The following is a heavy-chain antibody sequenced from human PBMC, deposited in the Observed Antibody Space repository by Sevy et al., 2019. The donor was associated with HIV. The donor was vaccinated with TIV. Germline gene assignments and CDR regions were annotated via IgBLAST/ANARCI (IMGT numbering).Heavy chain of an antibody. CDR2: IIPIFGTA. CDR1: GGTFSSYA. Sequence: ASVKVSCKASGGTFSSYAISWVRQAPGQGLEWMGGIIPIFGTANYAQNFQGRVTITADESTSTAYMELSSLRSEDTAVYYCARDHVSGSYLDYWGQGTLVTVSS. J-gene: IGHJ4*02. CDR3: ARDHVSGSYLDY. V-gene: IGHV1-69*13. D-gene: IGHD1-26*01.